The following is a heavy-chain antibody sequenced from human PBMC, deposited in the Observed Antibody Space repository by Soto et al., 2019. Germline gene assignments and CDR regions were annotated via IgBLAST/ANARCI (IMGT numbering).Heavy chain of an antibody. CDR1: GFTFRNYI. CDR2: ITENGGDT. V-gene: IGHV3-23*01. J-gene: IGHJ6*03. Sequence: PGGSLRLSCAASGFTFRNYIMRWVRQAPGKGLEWVSSITENGGDTYYADSVKGRFTITRDNSKNTLYLHMNGLRAEDTAIYYCAKPGANYYFMDVWGKGTTVTVS. CDR3: AKPGANYYFMDV.